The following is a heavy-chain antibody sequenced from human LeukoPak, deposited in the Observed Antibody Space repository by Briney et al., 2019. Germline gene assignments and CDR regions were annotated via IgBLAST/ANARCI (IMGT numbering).Heavy chain of an antibody. J-gene: IGHJ4*02. CDR1: GFTFDDYA. Sequence: PGGSLRLSCAASGFTFDDYAMHWVRQAPGKGLEWVSGIGWNSGSIGYADSVKGRFTISRDNAKNSLYLQMNSLRAEDMALYYCARVVPAAIQDYYFDYWGQGTLVTVSS. D-gene: IGHD2-2*02. V-gene: IGHV3-9*03. CDR3: ARVVPAAIQDYYFDY. CDR2: IGWNSGSI.